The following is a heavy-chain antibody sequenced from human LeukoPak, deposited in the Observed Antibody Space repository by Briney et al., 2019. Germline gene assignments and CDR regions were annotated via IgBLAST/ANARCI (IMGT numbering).Heavy chain of an antibody. J-gene: IGHJ4*02. V-gene: IGHV3-33*01. Sequence: GRSLRLSCAASGFSFSSYVMHWVRQAPGKGLEWLANIWYAGSDKYYADSVKGRFTISRDNSKNTLYLQMNSLIADDTAEYYCARDLGTRYFDYWGQGTLVTVSS. CDR1: GFSFSSYV. CDR2: IWYAGSDK. CDR3: ARDLGTRYFDY. D-gene: IGHD1-1*01.